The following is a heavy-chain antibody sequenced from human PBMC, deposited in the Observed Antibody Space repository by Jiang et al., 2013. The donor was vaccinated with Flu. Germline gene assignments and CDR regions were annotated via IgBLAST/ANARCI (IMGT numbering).Heavy chain of an antibody. CDR1: GGSISSYY. J-gene: IGHJ6*02. CDR3: ARIDYSSSGGGSYYYTMDV. CDR2: IYYSGST. V-gene: IGHV4-39*01. Sequence: GSGLVKPSETLSLTCTVSGGSISSYYWGWIRQPPGKGLEWIGSIYYSGSTHYNPSLKSRVTISVDTSKNQFSLKLSSVTAADTAVYFCARIDYSSSGGGSYYYTMDVWGQGTTVTVSS. D-gene: IGHD6-6*01.